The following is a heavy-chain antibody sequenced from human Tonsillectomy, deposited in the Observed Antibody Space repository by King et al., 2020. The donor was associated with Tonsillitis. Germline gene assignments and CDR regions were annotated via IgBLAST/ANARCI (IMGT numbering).Heavy chain of an antibody. V-gene: IGHV2-5*02. CDR1: GFSLITSGVG. CDR2: IYWDNDT. D-gene: IGHD5-12*01. Sequence: TLKESGPTLVKPTQTLTLTCTFSGFSLITSGVGVGWIRQPPGQALEWLALIYWDNDTRYSPSLKSRLTITKDTSRDEVVLTMTNMDPVDTATYFCARRHSGLLVAAPIRDAFDIWGQGTMVTVSS. CDR3: ARRHSGLLVAAPIRDAFDI. J-gene: IGHJ3*02.